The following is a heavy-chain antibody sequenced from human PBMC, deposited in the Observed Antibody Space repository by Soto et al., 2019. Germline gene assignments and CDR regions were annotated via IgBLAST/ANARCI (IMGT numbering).Heavy chain of an antibody. J-gene: IGHJ6*02. CDR1: ANSVSSNSAT. CDR3: ARATSYSCSGYPYYYYGMDV. V-gene: IGHV6-1*01. CDR2: TYFRYKWNK. D-gene: IGHD6-13*01. Sequence: TCAISANSVSSNSATWDWFGRSPWRGLEWLGRTYFRYKWNKAYAASVKSPITINPDTSKNHFSLQLKSVTPEDTAVYYCARATSYSCSGYPYYYYGMDVWGQGTTVTVSS.